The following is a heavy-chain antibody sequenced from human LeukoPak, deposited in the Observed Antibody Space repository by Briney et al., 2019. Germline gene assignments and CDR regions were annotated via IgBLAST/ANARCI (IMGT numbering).Heavy chain of an antibody. J-gene: IGHJ4*02. CDR3: ARLRSTVTYYDFWSGYYTRDY. D-gene: IGHD3-3*01. CDR2: IYHSGST. Sequence: PSETLSLTCAVSGYSISSGYYWGWIRQPPGKGLEWIGSIYHSGSTYYNPSLKSRVTISVDTSKNQLSLKLSSVTAADTAVYYCARLRSTVTYYDFWSGYYTRDYWGQGTLVTVSS. CDR1: GYSISSGYY. V-gene: IGHV4-38-2*01.